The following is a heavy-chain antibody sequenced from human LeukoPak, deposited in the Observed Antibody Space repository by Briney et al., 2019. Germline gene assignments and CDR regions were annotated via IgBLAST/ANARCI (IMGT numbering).Heavy chain of an antibody. CDR2: MNPKSGDT. V-gene: IGHV1-8*03. J-gene: IGHJ5*02. D-gene: IGHD3-10*01. CDR1: GYSFTNYD. CDR3: ARDGWGSRSFGFDP. Sequence: ASVKVSCKASGYSFTNYDINWVRQATGQGLEWMGWMNPKSGDTGYSQKFQGRVFITRDTSINTAYMELSSLGSDDTAVYYCARDGWGSRSFGFDPWGQGTLVIVSS.